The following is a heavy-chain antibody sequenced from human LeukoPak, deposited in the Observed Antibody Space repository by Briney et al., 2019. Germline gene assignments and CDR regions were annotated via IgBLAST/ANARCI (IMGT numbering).Heavy chain of an antibody. Sequence: ASVKVSCKASGYTFTDYYMHWVRQAPGQGLEWMGWINPNSGGTNYAQKFQGRVTMTRDTSISKAYMELSRLRSDDTAVYYCAREGGGYSAYDRAIDYWGQGALVTVSS. D-gene: IGHD5-12*01. CDR1: GYTFTDYY. V-gene: IGHV1-2*02. J-gene: IGHJ4*02. CDR3: AREGGGYSAYDRAIDY. CDR2: INPNSGGT.